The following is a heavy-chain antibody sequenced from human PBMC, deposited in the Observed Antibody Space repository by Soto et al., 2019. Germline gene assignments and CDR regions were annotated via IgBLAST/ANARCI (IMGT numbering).Heavy chain of an antibody. D-gene: IGHD4-17*01. CDR1: GGTFSSYT. Sequence: QVQLVQSGAEVKKPGSSVKVSCKASGGTFSSYTISWVRQAPGQGLEWMGRIIPILGIANYAQKFQGRVTITADKSTSTAYMELSSLRSEDTAVYYCASASLSDYGDYFVWDFWGKGTTVTVSS. CDR3: ASASLSDYGDYFVWDF. J-gene: IGHJ6*04. CDR2: IIPILGIA. V-gene: IGHV1-69*02.